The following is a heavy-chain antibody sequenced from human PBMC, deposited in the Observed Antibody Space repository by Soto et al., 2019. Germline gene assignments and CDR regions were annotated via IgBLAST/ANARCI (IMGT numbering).Heavy chain of an antibody. J-gene: IGHJ5*02. CDR3: ARFRAPSIAAAAQGKNLFDP. Sequence: ASVKVSCKTSGYTFTSYGISWVRQAPGQGLEWMGWISAYNGNTNYAQKLQGRVTMTTDTSTSTAYMELRSLRSDDTAVYYCARFRAPSIAAAAQGKNLFDPWGQGTLVTVSS. D-gene: IGHD6-13*01. V-gene: IGHV1-18*01. CDR1: GYTFTSYG. CDR2: ISAYNGNT.